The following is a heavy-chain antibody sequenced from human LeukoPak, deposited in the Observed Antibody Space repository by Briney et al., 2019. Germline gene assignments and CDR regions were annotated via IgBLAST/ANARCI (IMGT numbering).Heavy chain of an antibody. Sequence: PGGSLRLSCAASGFTFSSYSMNWVRQPPGKGLEWIGNMYYSGSTYYNPSLKSRVTISVDTSKNQFSLKLSSVTAADTAVYYCATLRGGPDDYWGQGTLVTVSS. CDR2: MYYSGST. V-gene: IGHV4-59*04. J-gene: IGHJ4*02. CDR3: ATLRGGPDDY. D-gene: IGHD3-16*01. CDR1: GFTFSSYS.